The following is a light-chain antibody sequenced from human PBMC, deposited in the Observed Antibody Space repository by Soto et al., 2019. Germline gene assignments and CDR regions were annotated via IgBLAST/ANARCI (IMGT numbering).Light chain of an antibody. CDR3: CSYARSSTFEV. J-gene: IGLJ2*01. Sequence: QSALTQPASVSGSPGQSITISCTGSSSDGGTYNLVSWYQQHPGKAPKLMIYEGSKRPSGVSNRFSGSKSGNTASLTISGLQAEDEADYYCCSYARSSTFEVFGGGTKLTVL. CDR1: SSDGGTYNL. V-gene: IGLV2-23*03. CDR2: EGS.